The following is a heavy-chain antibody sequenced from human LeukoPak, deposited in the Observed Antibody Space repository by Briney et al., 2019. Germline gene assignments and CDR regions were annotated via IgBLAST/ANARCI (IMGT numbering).Heavy chain of an antibody. V-gene: IGHV1-2*06. J-gene: IGHJ3*02. D-gene: IGHD6-13*01. CDR3: ARLNIAAAGRDAFDI. CDR1: GYTFTGYY. CDR2: INPNSGGT. Sequence: ASVKVSCKASGYTFTGYYMHWARQAPGQGLEWMGRINPNSGGTNYAQKFQGRVTMTRDTSISTAYMELSRLRSDDTAVYYCARLNIAAAGRDAFDIWGQGTMVTVSS.